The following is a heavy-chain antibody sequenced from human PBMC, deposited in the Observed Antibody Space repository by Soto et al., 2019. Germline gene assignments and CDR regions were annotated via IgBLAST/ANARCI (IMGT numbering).Heavy chain of an antibody. Sequence: QVQLVESGGGLVKPGGSLRLSCAASGFTFSDYYMSWIRQAPGKGLEWVSYISSSGSTIYYADSLKGRFTVSRANAKNSLYLQMNSLRAEDTAVYYCARPYPNMDWFDPWGQGTLVTVSS. V-gene: IGHV3-11*01. CDR1: GFTFSDYY. D-gene: IGHD2-21*01. CDR3: ARPYPNMDWFDP. J-gene: IGHJ5*02. CDR2: ISSSGSTI.